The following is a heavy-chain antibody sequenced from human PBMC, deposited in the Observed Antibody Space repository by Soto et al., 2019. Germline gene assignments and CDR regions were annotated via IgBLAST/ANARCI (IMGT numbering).Heavy chain of an antibody. CDR2: ISGGGSTK. D-gene: IGHD3-9*01. J-gene: IGHJ6*02. CDR1: GFSFSDFG. V-gene: IGHV3-30*18. Sequence: GGSLRLSCAASGFSFSDFGMHWVRQAPGKGLEWVAIISGGGSTKYSADSVKGRFTISRDNSKNTLDLQMNSLRAEDTAVYYCAKANDILTGYPYGMDVWGQGTTVTV. CDR3: AKANDILTGYPYGMDV.